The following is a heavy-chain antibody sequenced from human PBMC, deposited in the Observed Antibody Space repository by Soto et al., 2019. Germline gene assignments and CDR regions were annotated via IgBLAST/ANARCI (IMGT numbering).Heavy chain of an antibody. D-gene: IGHD2-15*01. CDR2: IYYTGST. Sequence: QVQLQESGPGLVTPSETLSLTCTVSGGSINNYYWSWIRQPPGKGLEWIAYIYYTGSTNYNPSLKSRVTISVDTSKHQCSLQRSSVTAADTAVYYCARQSLDCSGGSCYTYYFDYWGQGTLVTVSS. V-gene: IGHV4-59*08. J-gene: IGHJ4*02. CDR1: GGSINNYY. CDR3: ARQSLDCSGGSCYTYYFDY.